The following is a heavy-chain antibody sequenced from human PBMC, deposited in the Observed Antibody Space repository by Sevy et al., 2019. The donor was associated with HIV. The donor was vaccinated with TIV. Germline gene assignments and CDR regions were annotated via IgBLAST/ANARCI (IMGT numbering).Heavy chain of an antibody. J-gene: IGHJ4*02. V-gene: IGHV4-59*01. D-gene: IGHD6-19*01. Sequence: SETLSLTCTVSGGSISSYYWSWIRQPPGKGLEWIGYIYYSGSTNYNPSLKSRVTISVDTSKNQFSLKLSSVTAADTVVYYCARDFRSSSGWSLFDYWGQGTLVTVSS. CDR2: IYYSGST. CDR1: GGSISSYY. CDR3: ARDFRSSSGWSLFDY.